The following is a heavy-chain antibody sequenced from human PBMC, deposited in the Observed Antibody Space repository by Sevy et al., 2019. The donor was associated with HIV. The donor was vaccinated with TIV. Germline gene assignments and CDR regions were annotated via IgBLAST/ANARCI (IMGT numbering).Heavy chain of an antibody. CDR2: IYTSGST. J-gene: IGHJ4*02. Sequence: SETLSLTCTVSGGSISSYYWSWIRQPAGKGLEWIGRIYTSGSTNYNPSLKSRVTMSVDTSKNQFSLKLSSVTAADTAVYYCAIDFSLYDILTGYYEYRFDYWGQGTLVTVSS. CDR3: AIDFSLYDILTGYYEYRFDY. CDR1: GGSISSYY. D-gene: IGHD3-9*01. V-gene: IGHV4-4*07.